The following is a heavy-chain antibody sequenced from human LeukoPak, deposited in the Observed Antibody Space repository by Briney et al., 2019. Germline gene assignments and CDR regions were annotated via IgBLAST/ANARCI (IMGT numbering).Heavy chain of an antibody. CDR3: ARHSLPYCSGGTCYGDNDAFDI. V-gene: IGHV4-39*01. J-gene: IGHJ3*02. CDR1: GGSTSSSSYY. D-gene: IGHD2-15*01. Sequence: SETLSLTCTVSGGSTSSSSYYWGWIRQPPGKGLEWIGSIYYSGGTYYYPSLKSRVTVSVDTSKNQFSLKLTSVTAADTAVYYCARHSLPYCSGGTCYGDNDAFDIWGQGTMVTISS. CDR2: IYYSGGT.